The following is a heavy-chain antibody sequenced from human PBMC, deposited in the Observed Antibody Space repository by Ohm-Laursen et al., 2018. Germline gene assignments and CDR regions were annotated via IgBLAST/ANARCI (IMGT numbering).Heavy chain of an antibody. J-gene: IGHJ4*02. V-gene: IGHV4-59*08. CDR3: ARQESSGWYPDY. CDR1: GGSISSYY. D-gene: IGHD6-19*01. CDR2: IYYSGST. Sequence: TLSPTCSVSGGSISSYYWTWIRQPPGKGLEWIGYIYYSGSTNYNPSLKSRVTISVDTSKNQFSLKLSSATAADTAVYYCARQESSGWYPDYWGQGTLVTVSS.